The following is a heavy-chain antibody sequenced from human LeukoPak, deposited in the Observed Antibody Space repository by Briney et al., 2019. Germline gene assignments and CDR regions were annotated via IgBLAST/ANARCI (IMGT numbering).Heavy chain of an antibody. CDR3: ARTSADNHYYMDV. CDR2: IYTSGST. V-gene: IGHV4-61*02. D-gene: IGHD1-14*01. Sequence: PSETLSLTCTVSGGSISSGSYYWSWIRQPPGKGLEWIGRIYTSGSTNYNPSLKSRVTISYTSKNQFSLKLNSVTAADTAVYYCARTSADNHYYMDVWGKGTTVTVSS. CDR1: GGSISSGSYY. J-gene: IGHJ6*03.